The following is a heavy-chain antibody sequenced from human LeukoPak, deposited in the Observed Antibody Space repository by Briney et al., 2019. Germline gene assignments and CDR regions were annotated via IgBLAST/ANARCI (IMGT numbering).Heavy chain of an antibody. D-gene: IGHD2-15*01. J-gene: IGHJ3*02. Sequence: GASVKVSCKTSGYSFTSYYMHWVRQAPGQGLEWMGIINPSGGSTTYGQNFQGRLTMTSDTSTSTVYMELSSLRSEDTAVYYCARVRRVVVAVDAFDIWGQGTMVTVSS. CDR2: INPSGGST. V-gene: IGHV1-46*01. CDR3: ARVRRVVVAVDAFDI. CDR1: GYSFTSYY.